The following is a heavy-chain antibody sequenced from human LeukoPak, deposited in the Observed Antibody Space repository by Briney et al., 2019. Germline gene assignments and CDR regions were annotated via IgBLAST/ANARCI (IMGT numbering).Heavy chain of an antibody. CDR1: GFTFSSYG. V-gene: IGHV3-30*03. CDR2: ISYDGSNK. D-gene: IGHD3-10*01. J-gene: IGHJ4*02. CDR3: ASSAYGSGSYFDY. Sequence: GGSLRLSCAASGFTFSSYGMHWVRQAPGKGLEWVAVISYDGSNKYYADSVKGRFTISRDNSKNTLYLQMNSLRAEDTAVHYCASSAYGSGSYFDYWGQGTLVTVSS.